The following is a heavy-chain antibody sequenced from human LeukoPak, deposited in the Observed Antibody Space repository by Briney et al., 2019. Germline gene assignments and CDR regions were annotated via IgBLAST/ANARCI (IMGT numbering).Heavy chain of an antibody. J-gene: IGHJ4*02. CDR2: INPTDSDT. CDR1: GYDFTTYW. D-gene: IGHD1-1*01. V-gene: IGHV5-51*01. CDR3: ARAWNFDY. Sequence: KVSCKASGYDFTTYWIGWVRQMPGKGLEWMGIINPTDSDTRYSPSFQGQVTISADKSISTAYLQWGSLKGSDSAIYYCARAWNFDYWGQGTLVTVSP.